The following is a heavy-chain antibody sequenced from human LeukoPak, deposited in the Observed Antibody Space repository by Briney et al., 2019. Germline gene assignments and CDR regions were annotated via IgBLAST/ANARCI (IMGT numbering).Heavy chain of an antibody. Sequence: ASVKVSCKASGYTFTSYDINWVRQATGQGLEWMGWMNPNSGNTGYTQKLQARVTMTRNTSISTAYLELSSLRSEDTAVYYCARKVHGDYIFDYWGQGTLVTVSS. CDR1: GYTFTSYD. CDR2: MNPNSGNT. J-gene: IGHJ4*02. CDR3: ARKVHGDYIFDY. V-gene: IGHV1-8*01. D-gene: IGHD4-17*01.